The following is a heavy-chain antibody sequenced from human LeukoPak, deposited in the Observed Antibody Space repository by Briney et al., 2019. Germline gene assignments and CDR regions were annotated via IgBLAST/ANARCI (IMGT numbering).Heavy chain of an antibody. J-gene: IGHJ4*02. D-gene: IGHD2-2*01. CDR1: GFTFSNYD. Sequence: HPGGSVRLSCAAWGFTFSNYDIHGVRQSPEKGVEGVGDIWSEGSYKYNADSVRGRFTISRDNSKNTLYLQMNSLTAEDTAVYYCARVHCSTTNCYENYFDYWGQGTPVTVSS. CDR3: ARVHCSTTNCYENYFDY. CDR2: IWSEGSYK. V-gene: IGHV3-33*01.